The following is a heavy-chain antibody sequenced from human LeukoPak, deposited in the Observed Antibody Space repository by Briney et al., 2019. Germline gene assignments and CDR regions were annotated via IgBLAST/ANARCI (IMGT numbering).Heavy chain of an antibody. CDR3: ATDLFDYMDV. Sequence: PGGSLRLSCAASGFTFSSYSMTWVRQAPGKGLEWVSSINSVSTYIYYADSVKGRFTISRDNAKNSLYLQMNSLRAEDTAVYYCATDLFDYMDVWSKGTTVTVSS. CDR2: INSVSTYI. V-gene: IGHV3-21*01. D-gene: IGHD2-21*01. CDR1: GFTFSSYS. J-gene: IGHJ6*03.